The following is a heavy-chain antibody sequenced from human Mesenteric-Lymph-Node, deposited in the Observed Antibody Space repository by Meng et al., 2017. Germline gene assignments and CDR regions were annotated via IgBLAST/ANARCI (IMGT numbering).Heavy chain of an antibody. D-gene: IGHD3-22*01. J-gene: IGHJ4*02. Sequence: GGSLRLSCAASGFTFSSYAMTWVRQAPGKGLEWVSTISGDGASQHYTDSAKGRFTISRDSSRRTLYLQMNSLRAEDTAVYYCARDRWVGYSYDSSGYYSDWGQGTLVTVSS. CDR2: ISGDGASQ. CDR3: ARDRWVGYSYDSSGYYSD. CDR1: GFTFSSYA. V-gene: IGHV3-23*01.